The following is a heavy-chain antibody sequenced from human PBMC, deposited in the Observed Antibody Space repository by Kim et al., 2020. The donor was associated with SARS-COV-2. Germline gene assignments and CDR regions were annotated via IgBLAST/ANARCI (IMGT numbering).Heavy chain of an antibody. D-gene: IGHD1-26*01. J-gene: IGHJ5*02. Sequence: YAQKFQYRVTIQADESTNTVYMELSGLRSEDPAVYYCAREMKWELLNFFDPWGQGTLVTVSS. V-gene: IGHV1-69*01. CDR3: AREMKWELLNFFDP.